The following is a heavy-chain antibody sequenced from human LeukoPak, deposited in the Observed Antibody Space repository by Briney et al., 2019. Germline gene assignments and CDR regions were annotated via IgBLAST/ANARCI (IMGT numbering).Heavy chain of an antibody. D-gene: IGHD2-15*01. CDR2: ISGSGGST. CDR1: GFTFSSYA. CDR3: AKAIQSYCSGGSCYGLDY. J-gene: IGHJ4*02. V-gene: IGHV3-23*01. Sequence: GGSLRLSCAASGFTFSSYAMSWVRLAPGKGLEWVSAISGSGGSTYYADSVKGRFTISRDNSKNTLYLQMNSLRAEDTAVYYCAKAIQSYCSGGSCYGLDYWGQGTLVTVSS.